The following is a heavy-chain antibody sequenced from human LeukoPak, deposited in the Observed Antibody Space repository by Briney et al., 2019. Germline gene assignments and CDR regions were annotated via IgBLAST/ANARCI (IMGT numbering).Heavy chain of an antibody. D-gene: IGHD3-10*01. J-gene: IGHJ6*02. V-gene: IGHV1-8*01. CDR2: MNPNSGNT. CDR3: ARVDYYGSGPGMDV. Sequence: ASVKASCTASGYTFTSYDINWVRQATGQGLEWMGWMNPNSGNTGYAQKFQGRVTMTRNTSISTAYMELSSLRSEDTAVYYCARVDYYGSGPGMDVWGQGTTVTVSS. CDR1: GYTFTSYD.